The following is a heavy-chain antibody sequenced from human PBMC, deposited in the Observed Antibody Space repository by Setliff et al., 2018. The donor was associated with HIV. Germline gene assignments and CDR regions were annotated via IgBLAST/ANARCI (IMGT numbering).Heavy chain of an antibody. CDR1: GYTFSTNA. V-gene: IGHV1-3*01. CDR3: ARGFEFDNSDSSGFYYN. J-gene: IGHJ4*02. CDR2: INAGDDNT. D-gene: IGHD3-22*01. Sequence: GASVKVSCKAFGYTFSTNAIHWVRQAPGQRLEWMGYINAGDDNTRYSEKFQGRVTITRDTSANTAYMELSRLRSDDTAVYYCARGFEFDNSDSSGFYYNWGQGTLVTVSS.